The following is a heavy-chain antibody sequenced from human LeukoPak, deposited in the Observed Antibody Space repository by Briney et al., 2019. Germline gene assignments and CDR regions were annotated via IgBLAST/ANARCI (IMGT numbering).Heavy chain of an antibody. CDR3: ARVVWEYQLLYGAFDI. J-gene: IGHJ3*02. CDR1: GGTFSSYA. V-gene: IGHV1-69*13. CDR2: IIPIFGTA. Sequence: SVKVSCKASGGTFSSYAISWVRQAPGQGLEWMGGIIPIFGTANYAQKFQGRVTITADESTSTAYMELSSLGSEDTAVYYCARVVWEYQLLYGAFDIWGQGTMVTVSS. D-gene: IGHD2-2*02.